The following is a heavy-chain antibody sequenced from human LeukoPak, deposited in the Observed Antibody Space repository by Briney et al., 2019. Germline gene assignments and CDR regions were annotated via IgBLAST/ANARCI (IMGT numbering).Heavy chain of an antibody. J-gene: IGHJ6*03. V-gene: IGHV3-21*01. Sequence: PGGSLRLSFAASGFTFSSYSMNWVRQAPGKGLEWVSSISSSSSYIYYADSVKGRFTISRDNAKNSLYLQMNSLRAEDTAVYYCARGPDYYYYYMDVWGKGTTVTVSS. CDR2: ISSSSSYI. CDR1: GFTFSSYS. CDR3: ARGPDYYYYYMDV.